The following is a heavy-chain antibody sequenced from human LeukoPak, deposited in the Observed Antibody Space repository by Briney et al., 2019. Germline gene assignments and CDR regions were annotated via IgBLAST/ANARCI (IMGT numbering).Heavy chain of an antibody. V-gene: IGHV3-7*03. Sequence: PGGSLRLSCAASGFTFSSYWMSWVRQAPGKGREWVANIKQDGSEKYYVDSVKGRFTISRDNAKNSLYLQMNSLRTDDTAVYYCAKNWAPEGLWYFDLWGRGSLVIVSS. CDR2: IKQDGSEK. J-gene: IGHJ2*01. CDR1: GFTFSSYW. CDR3: AKNWAPEGLWYFDL. D-gene: IGHD7-27*01.